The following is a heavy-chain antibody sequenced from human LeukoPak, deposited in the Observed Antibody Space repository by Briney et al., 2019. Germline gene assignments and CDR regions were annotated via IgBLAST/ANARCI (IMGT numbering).Heavy chain of an antibody. CDR2: IKEDGSQK. CDR3: AREALYGGNRGFDY. J-gene: IGHJ4*02. Sequence: GGSLRLSCVASGLTLSSNWMGWVRQAPGKGLEWVATIKEDGSQKYYVGSVKGRFTISRDNAMYSLYLQMNGLRAEDTAVYYCAREALYGGNRGFDYWGQGILVTVSS. V-gene: IGHV3-7*05. D-gene: IGHD4/OR15-4a*01. CDR1: GLTLSSNW.